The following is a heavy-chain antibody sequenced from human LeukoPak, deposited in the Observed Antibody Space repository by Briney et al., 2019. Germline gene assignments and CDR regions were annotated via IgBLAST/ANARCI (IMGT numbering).Heavy chain of an antibody. CDR3: ARHKAYYYGSGSYTHDY. V-gene: IGHV4-34*01. D-gene: IGHD3-10*01. Sequence: SETLSPTCAVYGGSFSGYYWSWIRQPPGKGLEWIGEINHSGSTNYNPSLKSRVTISVDTSKNQFSLKLSSVTAADTAVYYCARHKAYYYGSGSYTHDYWGQGTLVTVSS. J-gene: IGHJ4*02. CDR1: GGSFSGYY. CDR2: INHSGST.